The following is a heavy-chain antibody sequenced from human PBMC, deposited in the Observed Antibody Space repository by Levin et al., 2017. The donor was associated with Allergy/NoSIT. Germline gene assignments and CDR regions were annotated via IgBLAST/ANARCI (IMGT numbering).Heavy chain of an antibody. V-gene: IGHV3-23*01. D-gene: IGHD3-10*01. CDR3: AKGVGIGDMCYYYYDGMDV. J-gene: IGHJ6*02. Sequence: GESLKISCTASGFTFSNFALTWVRQAPGKGLEWVSALTSSGGTTYYADSVKGRFTISRDNSKNTLYLQMNGLRAEDTSVYYCAKGVGIGDMCYYYYDGMDVWGQGTTVTVSS. CDR2: LTSSGGTT. CDR1: GFTFSNFA.